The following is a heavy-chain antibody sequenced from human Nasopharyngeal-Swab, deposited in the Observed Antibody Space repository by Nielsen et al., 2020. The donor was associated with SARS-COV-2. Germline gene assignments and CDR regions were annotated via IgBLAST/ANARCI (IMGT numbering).Heavy chain of an antibody. D-gene: IGHD6-13*01. CDR2: IYYSGST. J-gene: IGHJ2*01. CDR1: GGSISSYY. CDR3: ARGRYSSSWYGLIWYFDL. V-gene: IGHV4-59*12. Sequence: SETLSLTCTVSGGSISSYYWSWIRQPPGKGLEWIGYIYYSGSTNYNPSLKSRVTISVDTSKNQFSLKLSSVTAADTAVYYCARGRYSSSWYGLIWYFDLWGRGTLVTVSS.